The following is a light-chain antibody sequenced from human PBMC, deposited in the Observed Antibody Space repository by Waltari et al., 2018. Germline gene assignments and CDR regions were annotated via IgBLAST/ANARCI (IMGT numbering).Light chain of an antibody. CDR2: YNQYSSI. J-gene: IGLJ3*02. CDR3: MILYNNAVV. CDR1: SDINVRTSK. Sequence: QAVLTQPASLSASPGASASLTCTLRSDINVRTSKIYWYQQRPGSPPQFLLKYNQYSSIQLGLVGPGRFSGSKYTSANALILLIAGLQSEDEADYYCMILYNNAVVFGGGTNLTVL. V-gene: IGLV5-45*01.